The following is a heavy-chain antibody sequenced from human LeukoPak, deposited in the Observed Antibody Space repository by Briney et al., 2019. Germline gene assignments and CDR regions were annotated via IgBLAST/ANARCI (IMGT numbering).Heavy chain of an antibody. CDR2: FNPEDDET. D-gene: IGHD3-10*01. CDR1: GYTLTELS. CDR3: ATEVQYYYGSGSYSY. V-gene: IGHV1-24*01. J-gene: IGHJ4*02. Sequence: GASVKVSCKVSGYTLTELSIYWVRQAPGKGLEWMGGFNPEDDETIYARKFQGRVTMTEDTSTDTAYMELSSLKSEDTAVYYCATEVQYYYGSGSYSYWGQGTLVTVSS.